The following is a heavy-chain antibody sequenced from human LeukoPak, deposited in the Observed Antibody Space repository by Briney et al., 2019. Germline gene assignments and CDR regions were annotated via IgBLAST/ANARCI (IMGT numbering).Heavy chain of an antibody. J-gene: IGHJ4*02. CDR3: AHALFSEAGSGSYVFDY. CDR2: IYWDDDK. D-gene: IGHD3-10*01. V-gene: IGHV2-5*02. CDR1: GFSLSTSGVG. Sequence: SGPTLVKPAQTLTLTYTFSGFSLSTSGVGVGWIRQPPGKALEWLALIYWDDDKRYSPSLKSRLTITKDTSKNQVVLTMTNMDPVDTATYYCAHALFSEAGSGSYVFDYWGQGTLVTVSS.